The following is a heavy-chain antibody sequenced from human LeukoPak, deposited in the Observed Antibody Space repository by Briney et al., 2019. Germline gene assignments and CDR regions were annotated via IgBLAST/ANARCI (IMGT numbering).Heavy chain of an antibody. J-gene: IGHJ4*02. CDR3: AKVPYSSSSTYYFDY. V-gene: IGHV3-23*01. CDR2: ISGSGGST. Sequence: GGSLRLSCAASGFTFSSYAMSWVRQAPGKGLEWVSAISGSGGSTYYADSVKGRFTISRDNSKNTLYLQMNSLRAEDTAVYYCAKVPYSSSSTYYFDYWGQGTLVTVSS. D-gene: IGHD6-13*01. CDR1: GFTFSSYA.